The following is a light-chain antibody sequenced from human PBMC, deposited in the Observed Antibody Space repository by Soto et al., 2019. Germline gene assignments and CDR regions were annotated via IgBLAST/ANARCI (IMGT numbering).Light chain of an antibody. CDR1: SSDVGGYNY. V-gene: IGLV2-14*01. J-gene: IGLJ3*02. CDR2: EVS. CDR3: SSYTTSTSLL. Sequence: QSALTQPASVSGSPGQSITISCTGTSSDVGGYNYVSWYQQHPGKAPKVMIYEVSNRPSGVSHRFSGSKSGNTASLTISGLQAEDEADYYCSSYTTSTSLLFGGGTKVTVL.